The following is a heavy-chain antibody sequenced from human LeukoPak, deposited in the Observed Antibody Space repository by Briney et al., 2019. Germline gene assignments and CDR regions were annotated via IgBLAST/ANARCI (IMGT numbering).Heavy chain of an antibody. D-gene: IGHD2-2*01. J-gene: IGHJ6*03. CDR3: AKVSVERYCSSTSCSTYYYYYYMDV. Sequence: PGGSLRLSCAASGFTFSSYEMNWVRQAPGKGLEWVSYISSSGSTIYYADSVKGRFTISRDNAKNSLYLQMNSLRAEDTAVYYCAKVSVERYCSSTSCSTYYYYYYMDVWGKGTTVTISS. CDR1: GFTFSSYE. V-gene: IGHV3-48*03. CDR2: ISSSGSTI.